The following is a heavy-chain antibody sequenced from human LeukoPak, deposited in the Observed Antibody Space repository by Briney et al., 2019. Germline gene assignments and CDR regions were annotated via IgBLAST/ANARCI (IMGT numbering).Heavy chain of an antibody. J-gene: IGHJ4*02. Sequence: SETLSLICTVSGGSISSYYWSWIRQPPGKGLEWIGYIYYSGSTAYNPSLKSRVTISIDTSKNQFSLKLTSVTAADTAVYYCARGCAYFDYWGQGTLVTVSS. CDR3: ARGCAYFDY. CDR2: IYYSGST. V-gene: IGHV4-59*01. CDR1: GGSISSYY.